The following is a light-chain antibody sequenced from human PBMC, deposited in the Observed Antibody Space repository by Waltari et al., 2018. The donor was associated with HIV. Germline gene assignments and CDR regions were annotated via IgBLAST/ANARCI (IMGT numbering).Light chain of an antibody. Sequence: SYVLTQPPSVSVAPRQTAMITCGGNSVGSKTVHWYQQKPGQAPVLVVYDDSDRPSGIPERFSGSNSANSATLTISRVEDGDEADYYCQVYDGNSVIFAGGTKLTVL. CDR2: DDS. CDR1: SVGSKT. CDR3: QVYDGNSVI. J-gene: IGLJ2*01. V-gene: IGLV3-21*02.